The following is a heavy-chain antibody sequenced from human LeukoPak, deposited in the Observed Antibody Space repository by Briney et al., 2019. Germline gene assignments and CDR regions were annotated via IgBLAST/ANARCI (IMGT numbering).Heavy chain of an antibody. CDR1: GFTFSSYS. J-gene: IGHJ4*02. CDR2: ISSSSSYI. D-gene: IGHD5-12*01. Sequence: GGSLRLSCAASGFTFSSYSMNWVRQAPGKGLEWVSSISSSSSYIYYADSVKGRFTISRDNAKNSLYLQMNSLRAEDTAVYYCARGGLYSGYVGTFVDYWGQGTLVTVSS. CDR3: ARGGLYSGYVGTFVDY. V-gene: IGHV3-21*01.